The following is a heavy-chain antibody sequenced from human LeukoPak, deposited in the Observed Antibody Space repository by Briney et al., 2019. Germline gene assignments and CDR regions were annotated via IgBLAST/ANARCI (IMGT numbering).Heavy chain of an antibody. V-gene: IGHV3-11*03. CDR2: ISSSSSYT. CDR3: ASYGGVMSY. Sequence: GGSLRHSRASSGFTFSNYYMSWIRQAPGKGLEWVSYISSSSSYTNYADSVRGRFTISRDNAMNSLYLQRNSMRAGDRAVYYGASYGGVMSYWGQGTLVTVSS. D-gene: IGHD3-16*01. J-gene: IGHJ4*02. CDR1: GFTFSNYY.